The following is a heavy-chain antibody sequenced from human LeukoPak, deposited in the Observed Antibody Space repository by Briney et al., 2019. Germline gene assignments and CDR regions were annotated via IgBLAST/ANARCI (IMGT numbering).Heavy chain of an antibody. V-gene: IGHV4-59*01. Sequence: KPSETLSLTCTVSGGSISSYYWSWIRQPPGKGLEWIGYIYYSGSTNYNPSLKSRVTISVDTSKNQFSLKLSSVTAADTAVYYCARVGYLPHYYMDVWGKGTTVTISS. CDR3: ARVGYLPHYYMDV. J-gene: IGHJ6*03. D-gene: IGHD5-12*01. CDR2: IYYSGST. CDR1: GGSISSYY.